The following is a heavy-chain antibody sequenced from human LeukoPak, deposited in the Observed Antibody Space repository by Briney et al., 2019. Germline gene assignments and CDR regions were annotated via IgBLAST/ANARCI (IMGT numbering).Heavy chain of an antibody. J-gene: IGHJ4*02. CDR2: IIPILGIA. V-gene: IGHV1-69*04. CDR1: GGTFSSYA. CDR3: ARVKYRGYSGYDKRGDFDY. Sequence: EASVKVSCKASGGTFSSYAISWVRQAPGQGLEWMGRIIPILGIANYAQKFQGRVMITADKSTSTAYMELSSLRSEDTAVYYCARVKYRGYSGYDKRGDFDYWGQGTLVTVSS. D-gene: IGHD5-12*01.